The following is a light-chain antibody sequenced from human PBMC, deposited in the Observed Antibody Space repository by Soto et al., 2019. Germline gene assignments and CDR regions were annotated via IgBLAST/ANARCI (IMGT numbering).Light chain of an antibody. CDR1: SSNIGSNT. V-gene: IGLV1-44*01. J-gene: IGLJ1*01. CDR3: AAWDDSLNGPV. CDR2: SNN. Sequence: QSVLTQPPSASGTPGQRVTISCSGSSSNIGSNTVNWYKQLPGTAPKLLIHSNNQRPSGVPDRFSGSKSGTSASLAISGLQSEDEADYSCAAWDDSLNGPVFGTGTKVTVL.